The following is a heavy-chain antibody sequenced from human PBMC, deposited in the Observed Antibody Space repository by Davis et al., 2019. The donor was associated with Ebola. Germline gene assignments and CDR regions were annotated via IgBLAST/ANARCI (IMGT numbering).Heavy chain of an antibody. V-gene: IGHV3-66*02. Sequence: GVLKLSCAASRFTFSSHSMNWVRQAPGKGLEWVSVIYSGGDTYYADSVKGRFTISRDNSKNTLYLQMNSLRAEDTAVYYCARETGGKGRTRRAVDYYYYYMDVWGKGTTVTVSS. CDR1: RFTFSSHS. CDR2: IYSGGDT. D-gene: IGHD7-27*01. J-gene: IGHJ6*03. CDR3: ARETGGKGRTRRAVDYYYYYMDV.